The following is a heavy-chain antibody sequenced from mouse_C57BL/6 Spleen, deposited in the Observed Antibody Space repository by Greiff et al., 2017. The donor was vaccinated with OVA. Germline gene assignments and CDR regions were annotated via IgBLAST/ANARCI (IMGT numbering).Heavy chain of an antibody. CDR2: INPSNGGT. J-gene: IGHJ2*01. CDR1: GYTFTSYW. CDR3: ARVTAVVAPLDY. Sequence: QVQLQQPGTELVKPGASVKLSCKASGYTFTSYWMHWVKQRPGQGLEWIGNINPSNGGTNYNEKFKSKATLTVDKSSSTAYMQLSSLTSEDSAVYDCARVTAVVAPLDYWGKGTTLTVSS. V-gene: IGHV1-53*01. D-gene: IGHD1-1*01.